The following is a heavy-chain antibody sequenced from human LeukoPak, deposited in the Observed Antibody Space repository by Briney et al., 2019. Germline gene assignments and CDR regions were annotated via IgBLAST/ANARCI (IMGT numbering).Heavy chain of an antibody. J-gene: IGHJ4*02. Sequence: EASVKVSCNASGYTFTSYYMHWVRQAPGQGLEWMGIINPSGGSTSYAQKFQGRVTMTRDTSTSTVYMELSSLRSEDTAVYYCARESRDGMATTEQYFDYWGQGTLVTVSS. CDR2: INPSGGST. D-gene: IGHD1-1*01. CDR3: ARESRDGMATTEQYFDY. CDR1: GYTFTSYY. V-gene: IGHV1-46*01.